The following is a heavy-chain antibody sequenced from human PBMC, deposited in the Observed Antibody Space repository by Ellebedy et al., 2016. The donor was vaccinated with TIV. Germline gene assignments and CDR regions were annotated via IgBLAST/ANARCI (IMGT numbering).Heavy chain of an antibody. D-gene: IGHD4-17*01. J-gene: IGHJ4*02. CDR3: ARRKGDGAYVYYFDY. V-gene: IGHV3-23*01. CDR1: GITFNSHA. CDR2: ISASSGSA. Sequence: GGSLRLXXAASGITFNSHAMSWVRQAPGKGLEWVSSISASSGSAYYTDSVKGQFTVSRDNSKSTLFLQMNSLRAEDTAVYYCARRKGDGAYVYYFDYWGQGTLVTVSS.